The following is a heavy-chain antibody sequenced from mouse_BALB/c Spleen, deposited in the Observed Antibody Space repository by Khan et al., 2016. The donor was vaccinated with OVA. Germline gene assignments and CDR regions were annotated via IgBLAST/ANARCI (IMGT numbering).Heavy chain of an antibody. CDR2: ISIGGDYT. CDR1: GFTFSSYA. V-gene: IGHV5-9-3*01. CDR3: ARPPITTVVATSYWFFDV. J-gene: IGHJ1*01. D-gene: IGHD1-1*01. Sequence: EVELVESGGGLVKPGGSLKLSCAASGFTFSSYAMSWVRQTPEKRLDWVATISIGGDYTYYPDSVKGRFTISRDNAKNTLYLQMSSLRSEDTAMYYCARPPITTVVATSYWFFDVWGAGTTVTVSS.